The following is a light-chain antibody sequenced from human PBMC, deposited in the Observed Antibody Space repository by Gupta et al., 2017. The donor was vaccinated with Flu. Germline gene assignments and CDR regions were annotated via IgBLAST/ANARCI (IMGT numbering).Light chain of an antibody. CDR1: SSDVGGYNF. J-gene: IGLJ3*02. V-gene: IGLV2-14*01. CDR3: SSYTTSSPLRV. Sequence: ITISCTGTSSDVGGYNFVSWYQQHPGKVPKLIIYEVTNRPSGVSNRFSASKSGNTASLTISGLQAEDEADYYCSSYTTSSPLRVFGGGTQVTVL. CDR2: EVT.